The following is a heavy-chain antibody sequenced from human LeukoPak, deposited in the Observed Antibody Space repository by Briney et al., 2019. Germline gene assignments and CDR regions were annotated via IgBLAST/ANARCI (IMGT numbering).Heavy chain of an antibody. Sequence: SSETLSLTCAVHGVSFRAHYWSWIRQSPGKGLEWIGETNPGGQTNYNPSLKSRVTISVGPSENHFSLRLTSVTAADTDVYFCARIRCGHSDEICYNYWGRGTLVTVSS. D-gene: IGHD2-2*02. V-gene: IGHV4-34*01. CDR3: ARIRCGHSDEICYNY. J-gene: IGHJ4*02. CDR2: TNPGGQT. CDR1: GVSFRAHY.